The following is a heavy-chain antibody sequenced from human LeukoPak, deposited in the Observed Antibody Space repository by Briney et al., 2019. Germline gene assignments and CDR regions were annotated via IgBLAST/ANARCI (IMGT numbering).Heavy chain of an antibody. Sequence: SETLSLTCTVSGGSISSSSFYWVWIRQPPGQGLEWIGSIYYSGSTYYNPSLKSRVTISVDTSKNQFSLKLSSVTAADTAVYYCARPSYDILTGYFYYFDYWGQGTLVTVSS. V-gene: IGHV4-39*01. D-gene: IGHD3-9*01. J-gene: IGHJ4*02. CDR3: ARPSYDILTGYFYYFDY. CDR1: GGSISSSSFY. CDR2: IYYSGST.